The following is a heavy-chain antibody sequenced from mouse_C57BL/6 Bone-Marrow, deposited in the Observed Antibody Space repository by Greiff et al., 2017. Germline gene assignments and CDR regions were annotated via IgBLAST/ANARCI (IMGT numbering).Heavy chain of an antibody. V-gene: IGHV1-39*01. CDR2: INPNYGTT. J-gene: IGHJ3*01. CDR3: ASLGFAY. CDR1: GYSFTDYN. Sequence: EVKLVESGPELVKPGASVKISCKASGYSFTDYNMNWVKQSHGKSLEWIGVINPNYGTTSYNQKFKGKATLTVDQSSSTAFMQLSSLTSEDAAVYYCASLGFAYWGQGTLVTVSA.